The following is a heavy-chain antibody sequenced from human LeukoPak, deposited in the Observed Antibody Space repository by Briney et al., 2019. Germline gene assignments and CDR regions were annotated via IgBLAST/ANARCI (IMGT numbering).Heavy chain of an antibody. V-gene: IGHV4-34*01. Sequence: PSETLSLTCAVYGGSFSGYYWSWIRQPPGKGLEWIGEINHSGSTNYNPSLKSRVTISVDTSKNQFSLKLSSVTAADTAVYYCARHGPYDPLFDYWGQGTLVTVSS. D-gene: IGHD5-12*01. CDR1: GGSFSGYY. CDR3: ARHGPYDPLFDY. CDR2: INHSGST. J-gene: IGHJ4*02.